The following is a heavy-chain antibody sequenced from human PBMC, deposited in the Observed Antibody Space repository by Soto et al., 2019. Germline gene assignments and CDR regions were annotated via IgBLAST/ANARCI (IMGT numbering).Heavy chain of an antibody. D-gene: IGHD2-2*02. Sequence: GGSLRLSCAASGFTFSSYAMHWVRQAPGKGLEWVAVISYDGSNKYYADSVKGRFTISRDNPKNTLYLQMNSLRAEDTAVYYCARAPGYCSSTSCYTFDYWGQGTLVTVSS. CDR1: GFTFSSYA. J-gene: IGHJ4*02. V-gene: IGHV3-30-3*01. CDR2: ISYDGSNK. CDR3: ARAPGYCSSTSCYTFDY.